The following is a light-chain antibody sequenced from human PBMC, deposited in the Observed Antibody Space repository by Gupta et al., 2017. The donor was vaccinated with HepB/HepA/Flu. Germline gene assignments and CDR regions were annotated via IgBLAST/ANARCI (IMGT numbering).Light chain of an antibody. CDR2: DVN. Sequence: QPDLTQPASVSGSPGQSIPIPSTGSGSDVVVYYYVSWYQQHPGKAPKLMIYDVNNRPSGVSSRCSGSKSGNTASLTISGLQAEDEADYYCSSYTSTTALVVFGGGTKVTVL. V-gene: IGLV2-14*03. CDR3: SSYTSTTALVV. CDR1: GSDVVVYYY. J-gene: IGLJ2*01.